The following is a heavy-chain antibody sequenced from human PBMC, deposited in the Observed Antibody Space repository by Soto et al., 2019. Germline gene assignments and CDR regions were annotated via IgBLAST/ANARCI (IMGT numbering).Heavy chain of an antibody. CDR1: GFSCSSQV. Sequence: PGGSLRLSCAASGFSCSSQVMRWARQAPGKGLEWVSSISGSGGGTYYADSVKGRFIISRDNSKNTLDLQMNSLRVEDTAVYYCAKGWCDSWGQGTLVTVSS. V-gene: IGHV3-23*01. CDR3: AKGWCDS. CDR2: ISGSGGGT. J-gene: IGHJ5*01.